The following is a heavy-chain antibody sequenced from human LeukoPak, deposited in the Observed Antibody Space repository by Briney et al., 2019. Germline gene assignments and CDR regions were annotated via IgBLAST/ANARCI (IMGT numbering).Heavy chain of an antibody. V-gene: IGHV3-20*03. Sequence: GGSLRLSYAASGFTFSSYGMSWVRQAPGKGLEWVSDINWNGGSTGYADSVKGRFTISRDNAKNSLYLQMNSLRAEDTALYYCARAKGYCTNGVCGDFDYWGQGTLVTVSS. CDR1: GFTFSSYG. D-gene: IGHD2-8*01. CDR3: ARAKGYCTNGVCGDFDY. CDR2: INWNGGST. J-gene: IGHJ4*02.